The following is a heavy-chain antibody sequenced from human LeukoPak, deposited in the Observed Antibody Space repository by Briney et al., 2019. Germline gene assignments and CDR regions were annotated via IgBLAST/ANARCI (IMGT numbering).Heavy chain of an antibody. Sequence: ASVKVSCKASGYTFTGYYMHWVRQAPGQGLEWMGWINPNSGGTNCAQKFQGRVTMTRDTSISTAYMELSRLRSDDTAVYYCARRGPLEAFDIWGQGTMVTVSS. J-gene: IGHJ3*02. CDR3: ARRGPLEAFDI. CDR1: GYTFTGYY. CDR2: INPNSGGT. D-gene: IGHD3-10*01. V-gene: IGHV1-2*02.